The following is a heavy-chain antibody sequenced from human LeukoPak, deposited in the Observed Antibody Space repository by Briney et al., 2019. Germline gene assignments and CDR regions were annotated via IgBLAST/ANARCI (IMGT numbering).Heavy chain of an antibody. CDR3: ARDRSGSYGELYYYYMDV. CDR1: GGSISSSSYY. J-gene: IGHJ6*03. Sequence: SETLSLTCTVSGGSISSSSYYWGWIRQPPGKGLEWIGSIYYSGSTYYNPSLKSRVTISVDTSKNQFSLKLSSVTAADTAVYYCARDRSGSYGELYYYYMDVWGKGTTVTVSS. V-gene: IGHV4-39*07. D-gene: IGHD5-18*01. CDR2: IYYSGST.